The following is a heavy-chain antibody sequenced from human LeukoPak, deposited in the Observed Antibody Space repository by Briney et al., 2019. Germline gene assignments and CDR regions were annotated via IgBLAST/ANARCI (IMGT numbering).Heavy chain of an antibody. J-gene: IGHJ5*02. CDR3: ARVLYGSGSSNWFDP. CDR2: IYTSGST. Sequence: PSQTLSLTCTVSGNSISSGDYYWSWIRQPAGKGLEWIGRIYTSGSTTYNPSLKSRVTISGDTSENQFSLRLSSVTAADTAVYYCARVLYGSGSSNWFDPWGQGTLVTVSS. CDR1: GNSISSGDYY. V-gene: IGHV4-61*02. D-gene: IGHD3-10*01.